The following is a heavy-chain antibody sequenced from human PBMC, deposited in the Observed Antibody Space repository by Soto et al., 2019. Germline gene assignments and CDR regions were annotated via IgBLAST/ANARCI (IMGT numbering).Heavy chain of an antibody. CDR2: IYYSGST. Sequence: SQTLSLTCTVSGGSISSYYWSWIRQPPGKGLEWIGYIYYSGSTNYNPSLKSRVTISVDTSKNQFSLKLSSVTAADTAVYYCARSESNWDGFDYWGQGTLVTVSS. CDR1: GGSISSYY. V-gene: IGHV4-59*08. D-gene: IGHD1-1*01. J-gene: IGHJ4*02. CDR3: ARSESNWDGFDY.